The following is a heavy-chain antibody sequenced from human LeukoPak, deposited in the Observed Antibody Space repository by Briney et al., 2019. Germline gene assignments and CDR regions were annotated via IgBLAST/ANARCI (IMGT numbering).Heavy chain of an antibody. V-gene: IGHV3-7*04. CDR3: ARAATTGTVDY. D-gene: IGHD6-13*01. J-gene: IGHJ4*02. Sequence: GGSLRLSCAASGFTFSNYWMSWVRQAPGKGLEWVANINQGGRESYYVDSVEGRFTISRGNADNSLYLQMNSLRAEDTAVYYCARAATTGTVDYWGQGTLVTVSS. CDR2: INQGGRES. CDR1: GFTFSNYW.